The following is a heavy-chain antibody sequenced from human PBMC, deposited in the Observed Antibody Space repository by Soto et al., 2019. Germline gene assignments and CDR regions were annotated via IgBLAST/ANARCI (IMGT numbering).Heavy chain of an antibody. V-gene: IGHV1-69*06. CDR2: IIPIFGTA. J-gene: IGHJ6*02. CDR3: ARASVAARPLPLYYYYYGMDV. Sequence: SVKVSCKASGGTFSSYAISWVRQAPGQGLEWMGGIIPIFGTANYAQKFQGRVTITADKSTSTAYMELSSLRSEDTAVYYCARASVAARPLPLYYYYYGMDVWGQGTTVTVSS. CDR1: GGTFSSYA. D-gene: IGHD6-6*01.